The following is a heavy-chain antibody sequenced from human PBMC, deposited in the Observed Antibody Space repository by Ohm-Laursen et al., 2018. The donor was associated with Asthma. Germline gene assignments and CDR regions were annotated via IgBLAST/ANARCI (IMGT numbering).Heavy chain of an antibody. CDR3: ARDLLGYCSSTSCYYYGMDV. Sequence: TLSLTCTVSGFSISSGGYYWSWIRQHPGKGLEWIGYIYYSGSTYYNPSHKSRVTISVDTSKNQFSLKLSSVTAADTAVYYCARDLLGYCSSTSCYYYGMDVWGQGTTVTVSS. CDR1: GFSISSGGYY. CDR2: IYYSGST. J-gene: IGHJ6*02. V-gene: IGHV4-31*02. D-gene: IGHD2-2*01.